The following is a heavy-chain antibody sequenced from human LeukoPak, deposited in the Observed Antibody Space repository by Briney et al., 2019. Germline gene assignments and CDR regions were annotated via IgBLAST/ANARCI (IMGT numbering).Heavy chain of an antibody. CDR2: ISSSSSYI. J-gene: IGHJ3*02. D-gene: IGHD3-3*01. CDR3: ARYDFWSGGGAFDI. V-gene: IGHV3-21*01. CDR1: GFTLSSYS. Sequence: GGSLRLSCAASGFTLSSYSMNWVRQAPGKGLEWVSSISSSSSYIYYADSVKGRFTISRDNAKNSLYLQMNSLRAEDTAVYYCARYDFWSGGGAFDIWGQGTMVTVSS.